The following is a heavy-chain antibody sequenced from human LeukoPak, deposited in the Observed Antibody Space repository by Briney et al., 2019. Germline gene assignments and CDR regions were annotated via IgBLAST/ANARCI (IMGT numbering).Heavy chain of an antibody. CDR2: ISTTGTFI. CDR3: ARAGGAGCSP. J-gene: IGHJ5*02. CDR1: GFSFGSYS. V-gene: IGHV3-21*04. D-gene: IGHD2-21*01. Sequence: PGGSLSLSCAASGFSFGSYSMNWVRHTPERGLEWLSFISTTGTFIKYADSVRGRFNVSRDNAKNSLYLHMNAPRVEDTATYYCARAGGAGCSPCGQGTLVIVSS.